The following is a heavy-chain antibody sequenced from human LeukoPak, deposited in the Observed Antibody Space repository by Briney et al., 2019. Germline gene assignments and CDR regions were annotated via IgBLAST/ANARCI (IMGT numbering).Heavy chain of an antibody. CDR2: INPIFGTA. D-gene: IGHD6-19*01. CDR3: AREAVAGTRTPDY. Sequence: SVKVSCKASGGTFSSYAISWVRQAPGQGLEWMGGINPIFGTANYAQKFQGRVTITADESTSTAYMELSSLRSEDTAVYYCAREAVAGTRTPDYWGQGTLVTVSS. J-gene: IGHJ4*02. V-gene: IGHV1-69*13. CDR1: GGTFSSYA.